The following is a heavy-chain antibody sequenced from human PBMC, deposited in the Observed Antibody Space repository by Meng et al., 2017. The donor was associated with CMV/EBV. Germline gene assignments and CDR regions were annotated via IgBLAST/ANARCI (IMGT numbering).Heavy chain of an antibody. CDR2: IYWDEDQ. CDR3: ARKGKVAAAGTDWFDS. J-gene: IGHJ5*01. Sequence: DCGLSGGKAKQTLALACGFSGFSLSTSGWGVGLSRQPPGKALEWLGSIYWDEDQRDSRSLKSRVTITKATAKSLGVFTMAQRNPVEAATDYYARKGKVAAAGTDWFDSWGQGTLVTVSS. V-gene: IGHV2-5*02. CDR1: GFSLSTSGWG. D-gene: IGHD6-13*01.